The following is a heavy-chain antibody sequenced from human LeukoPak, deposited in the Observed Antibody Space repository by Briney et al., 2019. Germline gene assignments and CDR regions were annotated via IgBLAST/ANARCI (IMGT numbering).Heavy chain of an antibody. J-gene: IGHJ2*01. D-gene: IGHD6-19*01. CDR1: GGSISSGSYY. V-gene: IGHV4-61*10. CDR2: IYYSGST. CDR3: ARLGYSSGWPSWYFDL. Sequence: SETLSLTCTVSGGSISSGSYYWSWIRQPAGKGLEWIGYIYYSGSTNYNPSLKSRVTISVDTSKNQFSLKLSSVTAADTAVYYCARLGYSSGWPSWYFDLWGRGTLVTVSS.